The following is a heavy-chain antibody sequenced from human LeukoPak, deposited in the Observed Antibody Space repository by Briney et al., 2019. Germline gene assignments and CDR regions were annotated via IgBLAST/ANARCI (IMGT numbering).Heavy chain of an antibody. CDR3: TRLQYGYEFDC. D-gene: IGHD5-18*01. V-gene: IGHV4-59*02. CDR2: IYYTGST. CDR1: GGSVSSYY. J-gene: IGHJ4*02. Sequence: SETLSLTCSVSGGSVSSYYWTWIRQPPGKGLEWIGYIYYTGSTNYNPSLKSRVTISLDTVKNQFSLKLSSVTAADTAVYYCTRLQYGYEFDCRGQGALVTVSS.